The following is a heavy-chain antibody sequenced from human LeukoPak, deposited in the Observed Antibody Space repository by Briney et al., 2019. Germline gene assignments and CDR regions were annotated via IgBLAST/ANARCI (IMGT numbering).Heavy chain of an antibody. V-gene: IGHV3-21*01. J-gene: IGHJ4*02. CDR1: GFTFSNSA. D-gene: IGHD3-9*01. CDR3: ARDPLRYLRVGHYDY. CDR2: IDYDSSHI. Sequence: GGSLRLSCAASGFTFSNSAMNWVRQVPGKGLEWVSSIDYDSSHIYYAASVRGRFTSSRDNARNSVYLKMNSLRVEDTAVYYCARDPLRYLRVGHYDYWGQGTLVAVSS.